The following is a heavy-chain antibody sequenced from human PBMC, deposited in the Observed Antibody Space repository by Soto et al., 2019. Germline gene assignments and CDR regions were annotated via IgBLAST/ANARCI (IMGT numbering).Heavy chain of an antibody. J-gene: IGHJ3*02. CDR1: GFTFSSYS. Sequence: GGSLRLSCAASGFTFSSYSMNWVRQAPGKGLEWVSSISSSSSYIYYADSVKGRFTISRDNAKNSLYLQMNSLRAEDTAVYYCARVWGGYCISTSCYHAFDIWGQGTMVTVSS. CDR2: ISSSSSYI. D-gene: IGHD2-2*01. CDR3: ARVWGGYCISTSCYHAFDI. V-gene: IGHV3-21*01.